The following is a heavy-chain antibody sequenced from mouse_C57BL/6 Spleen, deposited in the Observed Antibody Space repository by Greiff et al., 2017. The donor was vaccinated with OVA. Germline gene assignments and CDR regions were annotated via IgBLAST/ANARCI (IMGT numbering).Heavy chain of an antibody. J-gene: IGHJ4*01. V-gene: IGHV5-9-1*02. D-gene: IGHD2-4*01. CDR2: ISSGGDYI. CDR1: GFTFSSYA. CDR3: TRGGLGNYYAMDY. Sequence: EVNLVESGEGLVKPGGSLKLSCAASGFTFSSYAMSWVRQTPEKRLEWVAYISSGGDYIYYADTVKGRFTISRDNARNTLYLQMSSLKSEDTAMYYCTRGGLGNYYAMDYWGQGTSVTVSS.